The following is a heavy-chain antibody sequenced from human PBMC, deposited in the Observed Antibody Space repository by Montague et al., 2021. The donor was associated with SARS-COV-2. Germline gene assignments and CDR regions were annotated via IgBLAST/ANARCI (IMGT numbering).Heavy chain of an antibody. CDR2: IRPDGTST. CDR3: VRPLWFGDSDYYFES. CDR1: GFTFRSYW. D-gene: IGHD3-10*01. Sequence: SLRLSCAASGFTFRSYWMHWVRQVPGRGPVWVSRIRPDGTSTHYAASVXGRFIISRDNAKNTLSLEMTNLRVDDTAIYYCVRPLWFGDSDYYFESWGQGTLVSVSS. J-gene: IGHJ4*02. V-gene: IGHV3-74*01.